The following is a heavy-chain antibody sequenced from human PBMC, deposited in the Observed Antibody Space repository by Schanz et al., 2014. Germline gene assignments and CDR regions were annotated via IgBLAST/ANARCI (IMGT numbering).Heavy chain of an antibody. V-gene: IGHV3-30*04. J-gene: IGHJ3*01. Sequence: QVQLVESGGGVVQPGRSLRLSCAASGFSFSTYAMHWVRQAPGKGLEWVAVISYHGSEKYYADSVKGRFTISRDNSKNTVYLQMNSLRSEDTAVYYCTRDRGALINHNDALDLWGQGTMVSVSS. CDR3: TRDRGALINHNDALDL. CDR1: GFSFSTYA. CDR2: ISYHGSEK. D-gene: IGHD3-16*01.